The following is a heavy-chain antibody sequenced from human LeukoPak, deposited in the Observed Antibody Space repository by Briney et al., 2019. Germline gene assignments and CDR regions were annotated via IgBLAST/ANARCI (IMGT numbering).Heavy chain of an antibody. D-gene: IGHD3-3*01. Sequence: GGSLRLSCAASGFTLSRNYMSGVRQARGKGLEWVSVIYSGGSTYSADSVKGIFTTSRDNSTSTLYLQMNSLRAEDTAVYYCARVGGYDFWSGYSHFDYWGQGTLVTVSS. J-gene: IGHJ4*02. V-gene: IGHV3-66*01. CDR3: ARVGGYDFWSGYSHFDY. CDR2: IYSGGST. CDR1: GFTLSRNY.